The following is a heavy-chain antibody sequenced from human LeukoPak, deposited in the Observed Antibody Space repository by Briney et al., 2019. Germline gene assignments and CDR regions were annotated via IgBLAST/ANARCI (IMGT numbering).Heavy chain of an antibody. CDR3: ARVGKYDFWSGHDETRLDY. J-gene: IGHJ4*02. CDR2: TYYKSKWYN. V-gene: IGHV6-1*01. CDR1: GDSVSSNIAA. Sequence: SQTLSLTCAISGDSVSSNIAAWHWIRQSPSRGLEWLGRTYYKSKWYNDYAASVKSRITFNPDTSENQFSLKLSSVTAADTAVYYCARVGKYDFWSGHDETRLDYWGQGSLVTVSS. D-gene: IGHD3-3*01.